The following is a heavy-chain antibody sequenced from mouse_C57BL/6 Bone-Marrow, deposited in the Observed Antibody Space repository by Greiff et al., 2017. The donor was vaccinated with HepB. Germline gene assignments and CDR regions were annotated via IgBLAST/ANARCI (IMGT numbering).Heavy chain of an antibody. D-gene: IGHD1-1*01. V-gene: IGHV2-2*01. Sequence: QVQLQQSGPGLVQPSQSLSITCTVSGFSLTSYSVHWVRQSPGKGLGWLGVIWSGGSTDYNAAFISRLSISKDNSKSQVFFKMNSLQADDTAIYYCARVPGYYGSSYGWYFDVWGTGTTVTVSS. CDR1: GFSLTSYS. CDR2: IWSGGST. CDR3: ARVPGYYGSSYGWYFDV. J-gene: IGHJ1*03.